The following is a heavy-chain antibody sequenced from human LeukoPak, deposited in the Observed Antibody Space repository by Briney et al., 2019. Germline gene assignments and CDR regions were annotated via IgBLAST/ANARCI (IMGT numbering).Heavy chain of an antibody. V-gene: IGHV3-9*01. CDR3: AKGKSPGIAARTLDY. CDR1: GFTFSSYA. CDR2: ISWNSGSI. D-gene: IGHD6-6*01. Sequence: GGSLRLSCAASGFTFSSYAMHWVRQAPGKGLEWVSGISWNSGSIGYADPVKGRFTISRDNDKNSLYLQMNSLRAEDTALYYCAKGKSPGIAARTLDYWGQGTLVTVSS. J-gene: IGHJ4*02.